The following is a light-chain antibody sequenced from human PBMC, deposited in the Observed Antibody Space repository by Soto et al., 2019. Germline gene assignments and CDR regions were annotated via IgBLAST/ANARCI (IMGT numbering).Light chain of an antibody. CDR2: DVN. CDR3: CSYAGSYTVI. V-gene: IGLV2-11*01. CDR1: SSDVGAYNY. Sequence: QSALTQPRSVYGSPGQSVTISYTGTSSDVGAYNYVSWYQQLPGRAPKLIIYDVNLRPSGVPDRFSGSKSANTASLTISGRQAEDEADYHCCSYAGSYTVIFGGGTKLTVL. J-gene: IGLJ2*01.